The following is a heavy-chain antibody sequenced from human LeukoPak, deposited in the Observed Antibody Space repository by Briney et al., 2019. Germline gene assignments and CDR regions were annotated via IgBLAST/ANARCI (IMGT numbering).Heavy chain of an antibody. Sequence: GASVKVSCKASGYTFTTYYMHWVRQAPGQGLEWMGWINPNSGGTNYAQKFQGRVTMTRDTSISTAYMELSRLRSDDTAVYYCATAHDGAYYFDYWGQGTLVTVSS. V-gene: IGHV1-2*02. CDR1: GYTFTTYY. CDR3: ATAHDGAYYFDY. D-gene: IGHD3-16*01. CDR2: INPNSGGT. J-gene: IGHJ4*02.